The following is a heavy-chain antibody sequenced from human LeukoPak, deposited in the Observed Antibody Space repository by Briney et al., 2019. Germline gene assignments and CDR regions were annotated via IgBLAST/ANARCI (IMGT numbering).Heavy chain of an antibody. CDR3: AKSLVSVDSGSYYHYYYMDV. J-gene: IGHJ6*03. CDR2: IWSGGTNK. V-gene: IGHV3-33*06. D-gene: IGHD1-26*01. Sequence: PGGSLTLSCAASGFTFSSYGMHWGRQAPGKGLEWVASIWSGGTNKYYADSVKGRFTISGDTSKNILYLQMNGLRAEDTAVYYCAKSLVSVDSGSYYHYYYMDVWGKGTTVTVSS. CDR1: GFTFSSYG.